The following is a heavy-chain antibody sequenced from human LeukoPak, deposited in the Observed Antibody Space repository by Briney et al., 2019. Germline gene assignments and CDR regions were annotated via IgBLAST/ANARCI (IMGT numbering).Heavy chain of an antibody. CDR1: GGSFSGYY. J-gene: IGHJ4*02. D-gene: IGHD3-16*02. CDR3: GRRNGSYRYRFFGY. V-gene: IGHV4-34*01. CDR2: INHSGST. Sequence: PSETLSLTCAVYGGSFSGYYWSWIRQPPGKGLEWLGEINHSGSTNYHPSLKSRVTISVDTSKNQFSLKMSSVTAADTAVYYCGRRNGSYRYRFFGYWGQGTLGTVSS.